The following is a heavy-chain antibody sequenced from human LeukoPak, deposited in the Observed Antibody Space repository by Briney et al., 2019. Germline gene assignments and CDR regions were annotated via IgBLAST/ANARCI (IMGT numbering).Heavy chain of an antibody. V-gene: IGHV4-39*07. J-gene: IGHJ4*02. Sequence: SETLSLTCTVSGGSISSSSYYWGWIRQPPGKGLEWIGSIYYSGSTYYNPSLKSRVTISVDTSKNQFSLKLSSVTAADTAVYYCARSPLGYDSSGYSYYFDYWGQGTLVTVSS. CDR1: GGSISSSSYY. CDR2: IYYSGST. D-gene: IGHD3-22*01. CDR3: ARSPLGYDSSGYSYYFDY.